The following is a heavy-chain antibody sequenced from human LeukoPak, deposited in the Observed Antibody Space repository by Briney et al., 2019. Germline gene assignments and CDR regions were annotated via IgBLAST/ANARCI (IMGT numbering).Heavy chain of an antibody. CDR3: ARVGPLDYRGNDY. D-gene: IGHD4-11*01. CDR1: GFTLRSYS. CDR2: ISSSSSYI. Sequence: GGSLRLSCAASGFTLRSYSMNWVRQAPGKGLEWVSSISSSSSYIYYADSVKGRFTISRDNAKNSLYLQMNSLRAEDTAVYYCARVGPLDYRGNDYWGQGTLVTVSS. V-gene: IGHV3-21*01. J-gene: IGHJ4*02.